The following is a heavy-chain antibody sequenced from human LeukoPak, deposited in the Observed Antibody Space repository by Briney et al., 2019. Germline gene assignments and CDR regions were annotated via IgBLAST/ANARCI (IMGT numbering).Heavy chain of an antibody. D-gene: IGHD2-2*02. V-gene: IGHV4-59*01. J-gene: IGHJ4*02. CDR1: GGLINNYY. Sequence: SETLSLTCTVSGGLINNYYWSWIRQPPGKGLEWIGYISYSGSTKYNPSLKSRVTISVDTSKTQFSLELSSVTAADTAVYFCARTRYCSSTGCYMDYWGQGILVTVSS. CDR2: ISYSGST. CDR3: ARTRYCSSTGCYMDY.